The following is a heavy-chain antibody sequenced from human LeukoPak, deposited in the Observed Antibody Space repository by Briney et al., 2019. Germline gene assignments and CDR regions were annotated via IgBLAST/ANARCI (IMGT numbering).Heavy chain of an antibody. CDR1: GFTFSSYG. CDR3: ARDRGSGYYMSNDY. D-gene: IGHD3-22*01. V-gene: IGHV3-33*01. CDR2: IWYDRSNK. Sequence: GGSLRLSCAASGFTFSSYGMHWVRQAPGKGLEWVAVIWYDRSNKYYADSVKGRFTISRDNSKNTLYPQMNSLRAEDTAVYYCARDRGSGYYMSNDYWGQGTLVTVSS. J-gene: IGHJ4*02.